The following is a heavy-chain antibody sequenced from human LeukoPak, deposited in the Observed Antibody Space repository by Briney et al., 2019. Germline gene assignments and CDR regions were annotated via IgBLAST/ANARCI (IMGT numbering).Heavy chain of an antibody. D-gene: IGHD2-8*02. J-gene: IGHJ4*02. V-gene: IGHV3-53*01. CDR2: IYNDGST. Sequence: PGGSLRLSCAISGFSVRSKYMSWVRQPPGKGPEWVSVIYNDGSTYYADSVKGRFTISRDNSKNTLLLQMNSLRAEDTAIYYCARSGGVITVAPFDCWGQGSLVTVSS. CDR3: ARSGGVITVAPFDC. CDR1: GFSVRSKY.